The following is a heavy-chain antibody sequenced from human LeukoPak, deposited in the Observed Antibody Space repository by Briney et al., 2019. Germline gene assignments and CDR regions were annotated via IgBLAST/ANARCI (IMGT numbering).Heavy chain of an antibody. V-gene: IGHV4-39*01. J-gene: IGHJ4*02. D-gene: IGHD3/OR15-3a*01. Sequence: SETLSLTCTVSDGSISSSGYQWDWIRQPPGKGLEWIGNIYYSGTTYYNPSLKSRVTISVDTSKNQFSLKLSSVTAADTAVYYCARRPRYGLGIQTFFDYWGQGTQVTVSS. CDR2: IYYSGTT. CDR1: DGSISSSGYQ. CDR3: ARRPRYGLGIQTFFDY.